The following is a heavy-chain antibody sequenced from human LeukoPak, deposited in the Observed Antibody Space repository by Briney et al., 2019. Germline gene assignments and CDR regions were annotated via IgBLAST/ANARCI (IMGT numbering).Heavy chain of an antibody. CDR1: GGSISSGGYY. Sequence: SETLSLTCTVSGGSISSGGYYWSWIRQHPGKGLEWIGYIYYSGSTYYNPSLKSRVTISVDTSKNQFSLKLSSVTAADTAVYYCARDRSHYYGMDVWGQGTTVAVSS. V-gene: IGHV4-31*03. CDR3: ARDRSHYYGMDV. CDR2: IYYSGST. J-gene: IGHJ6*02.